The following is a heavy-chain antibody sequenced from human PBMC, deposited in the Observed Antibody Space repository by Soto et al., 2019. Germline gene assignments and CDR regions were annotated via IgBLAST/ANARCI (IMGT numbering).Heavy chain of an antibody. CDR1: GFTFSSYA. CDR3: AKDQDYYGSGSDDAFDI. CDR2: ISGSGGST. V-gene: IGHV3-23*01. D-gene: IGHD3-10*01. Sequence: GGSLRLSCAASGFTFSSYAMSWVRQAPGKGLEWVSAISGSGGSTYYADSVKGRFTISRDNSKNTLYLQMNSLRAEDTAVYYCAKDQDYYGSGSDDAFDIWGQGTMVTVSS. J-gene: IGHJ3*02.